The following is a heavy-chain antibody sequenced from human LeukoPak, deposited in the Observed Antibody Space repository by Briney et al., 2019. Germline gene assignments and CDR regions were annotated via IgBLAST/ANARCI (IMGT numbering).Heavy chain of an antibody. CDR2: TSTSGGST. D-gene: IGHD2-15*01. CDR1: AFTFSSYA. CDR3: ATARGGY. J-gene: IGHJ4*02. V-gene: IGHV3-23*01. Sequence: GGSLRLSCAASAFTFSSYAMSWVRQAPGKGLEWVSGTSTSGGSTYYADSVKGRFTISRDNSKNTLSLQMASLRAEDTAVYYCATARGGYWGQGTLVTVSS.